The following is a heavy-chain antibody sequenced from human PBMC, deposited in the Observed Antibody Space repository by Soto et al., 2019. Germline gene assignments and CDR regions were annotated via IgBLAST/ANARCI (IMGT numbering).Heavy chain of an antibody. CDR2: ISAYNGNT. D-gene: IGHD6-6*01. CDR1: GYTFTSYG. J-gene: IGHJ4*02. V-gene: IGHV1-18*04. Sequence: ASVKVSCKASGYTFTSYGISWVRQAPGQGLEWMGWISAYNGNTNYAQKLQGRVTMTTDTSTSTAYMELRSLRSDDTAVYYCARSYSSSYLGPVDYWGQRTLVIVSS. CDR3: ARSYSSSYLGPVDY.